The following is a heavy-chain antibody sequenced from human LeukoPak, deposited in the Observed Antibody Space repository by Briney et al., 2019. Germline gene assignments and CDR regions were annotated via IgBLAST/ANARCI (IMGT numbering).Heavy chain of an antibody. Sequence: PGGSLRLSCAASGFTFSNAWMSWVRQAPGKGLEWVGRIKSKTDGGTTDYAAPVKGRFTISRDDSKNTLYLQMNSLKTEDTAVYYCTTDRGGYGTFFDYWGQGTLVTASS. CDR3: TTDRGGYGTFFDY. CDR1: GFTFSNAW. D-gene: IGHD5-18*01. J-gene: IGHJ4*02. CDR2: IKSKTDGGTT. V-gene: IGHV3-15*01.